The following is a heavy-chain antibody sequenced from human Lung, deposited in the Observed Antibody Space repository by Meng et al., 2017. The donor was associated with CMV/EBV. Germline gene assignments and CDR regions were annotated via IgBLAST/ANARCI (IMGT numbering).Heavy chain of an antibody. CDR1: GFTFSNAW. V-gene: IGHV3-15*01. CDR2: IKSKTDGGTT. CDR3: TTLTRGYSGD. J-gene: IGHJ4*02. D-gene: IGHD1-26*01. Sequence: GEXXRISCAASGFTFSNAWMSWVRQAPGKGLEWVGRIKSKTDGGTTDYAAPVKGRVTISRDDSKNTLYLQMNSLKTEDTAVYYCTTLTRGYSGDWGQGTMVTVSS.